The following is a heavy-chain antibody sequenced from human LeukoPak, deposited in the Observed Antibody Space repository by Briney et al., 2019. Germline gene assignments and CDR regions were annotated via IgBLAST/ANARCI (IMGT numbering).Heavy chain of an antibody. CDR3: ARQECTSTSCLTKNAFDI. D-gene: IGHD2-2*01. CDR2: IYTNGSN. J-gene: IGHJ3*02. Sequence: SETLSLTCTVSGPISSYYWSWFRQPPGKGLEWIGYIYTNGSNHYNPSLKSRVTISVDRSKNQLSLDLSCVTAADTAVYYCARQECTSTSCLTKNAFDIGGQGTMLTVSS. V-gene: IGHV4-4*09. CDR1: GPISSYY.